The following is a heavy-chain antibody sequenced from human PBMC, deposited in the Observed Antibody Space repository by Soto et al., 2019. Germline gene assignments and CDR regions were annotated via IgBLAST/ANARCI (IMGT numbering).Heavy chain of an antibody. Sequence: EVQLVESGGGLVKPGGSLRLGCEVSGFTVGSAWMNWVRQAPGKGLVWVGRIKSKVDGGTTDYDEPLKGRFPISIDDXXXXXXXXXESLKTEDTAVYYCTSAPQRALTEEMVRSWGQGTLVTVSS. D-gene: IGHD2-8*01. CDR1: GFTVGSAW. J-gene: IGHJ5*02. CDR3: TSAPQRALTEEMVRS. CDR2: IKSKVDGGTT. V-gene: IGHV3-15*07.